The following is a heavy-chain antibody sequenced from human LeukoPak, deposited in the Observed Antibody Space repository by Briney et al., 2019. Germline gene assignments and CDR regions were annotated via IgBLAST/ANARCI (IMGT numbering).Heavy chain of an antibody. CDR2: SYTSGST. Sequence: PSETLALTCTVSGGCISSYYWSWIRQPPGKGLEWIGYSYTSGSTNYNPSLKSRVTISVDTSKNQFSLKLSSVTAADTAVYYCARHVEGNYFDYWGQGTLVTVSS. J-gene: IGHJ4*02. D-gene: IGHD3-10*01. CDR1: GGCISSYY. CDR3: ARHVEGNYFDY. V-gene: IGHV4-4*09.